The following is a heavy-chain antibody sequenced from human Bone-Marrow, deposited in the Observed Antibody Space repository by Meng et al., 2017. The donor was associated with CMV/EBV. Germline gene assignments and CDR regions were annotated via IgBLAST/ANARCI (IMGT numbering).Heavy chain of an antibody. Sequence: SFSGYYWSRIRQLPGKGLEWIGEINHSGRTNYNPSLKSRVTISVDTAKNQFSLKLSSVTAADTAVYYGARGGPTYCGGDCPNLPDYWGQGTLVTVSS. D-gene: IGHD2-21*02. CDR2: INHSGRT. V-gene: IGHV4-34*01. CDR1: SFSGYY. CDR3: ARGGPTYCGGDCPNLPDY. J-gene: IGHJ4*02.